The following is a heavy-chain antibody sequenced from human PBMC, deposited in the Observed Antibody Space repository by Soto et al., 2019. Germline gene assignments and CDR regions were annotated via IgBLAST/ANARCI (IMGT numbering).Heavy chain of an antibody. J-gene: IGHJ5*02. D-gene: IGHD4-17*01. V-gene: IGHV4-34*01. Sequence: SETLSLTCAVYGGSFSGYYWSWIRQPPGKGLEWIGEINHSGSTNYNPSLKSRVTISVDTSKNQFSLKLSSVTAADTAVYYCARESAAPRLNWFDPWGQGTLVTVSS. CDR1: GGSFSGYY. CDR3: ARESAAPRLNWFDP. CDR2: INHSGST.